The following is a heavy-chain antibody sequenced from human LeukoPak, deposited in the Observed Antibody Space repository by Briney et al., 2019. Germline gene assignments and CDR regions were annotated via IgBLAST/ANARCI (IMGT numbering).Heavy chain of an antibody. D-gene: IGHD3-9*01. CDR2: IHYSGST. CDR3: ARLTGYSSEGWFDP. CDR1: GGSISSYY. J-gene: IGHJ5*02. Sequence: PSETLSLTCTVSGGSISSYYWSWIRQPPGKGLEWIGYIHYSGSTNYKASLKSRVSISVDTSKNQFSLKLSSVTAADTAVYYCARLTGYSSEGWFDPWGQGTLVTVSS. V-gene: IGHV4-59*01.